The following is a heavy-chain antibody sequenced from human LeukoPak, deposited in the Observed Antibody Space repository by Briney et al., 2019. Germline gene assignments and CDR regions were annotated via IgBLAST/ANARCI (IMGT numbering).Heavy chain of an antibody. CDR3: ARGPGDY. V-gene: IGHV4-59*01. Sequence: SETLSLTCTVSGGSISSYYWSWIRQPPGKGLEWIGYIYYSGSTNYIPSLKSRVTISVDTSKNQFSLKLSSVTAADTAVYYCARGPGDYWGQGTLVTVSS. CDR1: GGSISSYY. J-gene: IGHJ4*02. CDR2: IYYSGST.